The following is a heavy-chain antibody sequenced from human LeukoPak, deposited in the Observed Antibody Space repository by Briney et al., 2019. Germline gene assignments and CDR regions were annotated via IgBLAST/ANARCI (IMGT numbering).Heavy chain of an antibody. D-gene: IGHD3-22*01. CDR2: ISAYKGNS. Sequence: ASVTVSCMVSGYTFTSFCISWVRPAPGRVREWVGWISAYKGNSNYAQKLQGRVTMTTDTSTSTAYMELRSLRSDDTAVYYCARDLYDSSGYYYHWGQGTLVTVSS. V-gene: IGHV1-18*01. CDR1: GYTFTSFC. CDR3: ARDLYDSSGYYYH. J-gene: IGHJ4*02.